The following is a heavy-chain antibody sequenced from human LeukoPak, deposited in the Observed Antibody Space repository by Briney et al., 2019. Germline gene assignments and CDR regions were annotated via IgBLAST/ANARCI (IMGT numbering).Heavy chain of an antibody. Sequence: GGSLRLSCAASGFTFSSYAMHWVRQAPGKGLEWVAVISYDGSNKYYADSVKGRFTISRDNSKNTLYLQMNSLRAEDTAVYYCARGGVPAAFFDYWGQGTLVTVSS. V-gene: IGHV3-30-3*01. CDR1: GFTFSSYA. CDR2: ISYDGSNK. J-gene: IGHJ4*02. CDR3: ARGGVPAAFFDY. D-gene: IGHD2-2*01.